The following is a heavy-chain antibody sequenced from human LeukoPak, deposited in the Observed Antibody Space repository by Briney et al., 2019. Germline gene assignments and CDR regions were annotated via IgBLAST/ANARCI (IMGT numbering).Heavy chain of an antibody. CDR3: ARAGFVGGFDY. Sequence: GGTLRLSCAASGLTFSSYGMSWVRQAPGRGLEWVSAISTTGGTTYYADSVRGRFTISRDNSRNTLYLQMNSLRAEDTAVYYCARAGFVGGFDYWGQGTLVTVSS. CDR2: ISTTGGTT. D-gene: IGHD3-10*01. J-gene: IGHJ4*02. V-gene: IGHV3-23*01. CDR1: GLTFSSYG.